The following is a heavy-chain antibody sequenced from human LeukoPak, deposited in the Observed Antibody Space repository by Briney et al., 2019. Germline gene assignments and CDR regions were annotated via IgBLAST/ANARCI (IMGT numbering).Heavy chain of an antibody. CDR2: INPNSGGT. CDR1: GYTFTGYY. V-gene: IGHV1-2*02. Sequence: ASVKVSCKASGYTFTGYYMHWVRQAPGQGLEWMGWINPNSGGTNYAQKLQGRVTMTTDTSTSTAYMELRSLRSDDTAVYYCARDGSPYGSGSYRNWFDPWGQGTLVTVSS. D-gene: IGHD3-10*01. J-gene: IGHJ5*02. CDR3: ARDGSPYGSGSYRNWFDP.